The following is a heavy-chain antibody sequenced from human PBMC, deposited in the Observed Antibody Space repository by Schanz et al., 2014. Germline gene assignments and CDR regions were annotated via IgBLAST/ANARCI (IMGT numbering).Heavy chain of an antibody. CDR2: ISNSGTYT. D-gene: IGHD6-19*01. V-gene: IGHV3-11*05. CDR1: GFTFSDYY. CDR3: ASVIMVAGNHRDGRDV. J-gene: IGHJ6*02. Sequence: QVQLVESGGGLVKPGGSLRLSCAASGFTFSDYYMTWMRQAPGKGLEWISYISNSGTYTKYADSVKGRFVISRDNARSSLYLQMSSLRDGDTAVYYCASVIMVAGNHRDGRDVWGQGTTFIVSS.